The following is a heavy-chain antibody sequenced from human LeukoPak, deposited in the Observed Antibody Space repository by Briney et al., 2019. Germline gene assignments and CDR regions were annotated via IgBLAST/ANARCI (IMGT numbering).Heavy chain of an antibody. Sequence: GGSLRLSCAASGFTFSSYAMSWVRQAPGKGLEWVSAISGSGGSTYYADSVKGRFTISRDNSKNTLYLQMNSPRAEDTAVYYCAKGGLAAAGTSSHFDYWGQGTLVTVSS. V-gene: IGHV3-23*01. J-gene: IGHJ4*02. CDR2: ISGSGGST. CDR3: AKGGLAAAGTSSHFDY. CDR1: GFTFSSYA. D-gene: IGHD6-13*01.